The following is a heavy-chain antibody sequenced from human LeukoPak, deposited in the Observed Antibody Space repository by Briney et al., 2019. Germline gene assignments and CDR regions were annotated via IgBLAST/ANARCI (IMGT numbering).Heavy chain of an antibody. V-gene: IGHV1-24*01. CDR2: FDPEDGET. CDR3: ATERGNYYGSGSYSWWFDP. CDR1: GYTLTELS. D-gene: IGHD3-10*01. Sequence: ASVKVSCKVSGYTLTELSMHWVRQAPGKGLEWMGGFDPEDGETIYAQKFQGRVTMTADTSTDTAYMELSSLRSEDTAVYYCATERGNYYGSGSYSWWFDPWGQGTLVTVSS. J-gene: IGHJ5*02.